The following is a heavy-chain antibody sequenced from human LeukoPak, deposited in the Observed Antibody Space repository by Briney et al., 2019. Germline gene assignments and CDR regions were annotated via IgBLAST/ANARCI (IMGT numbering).Heavy chain of an antibody. CDR3: ARDYSSGWSDAFDI. J-gene: IGHJ3*02. Sequence: GSSVKVSCKASGGTFSSYAISWVRQAPGQGLEWMGRIIPIFGTANYAQKFQGRVTITTDESTCTAYMELSSLRSEDTAVYYCARDYSSGWSDAFDIWGQGTMVTVSS. V-gene: IGHV1-69*05. CDR2: IIPIFGTA. D-gene: IGHD6-19*01. CDR1: GGTFSSYA.